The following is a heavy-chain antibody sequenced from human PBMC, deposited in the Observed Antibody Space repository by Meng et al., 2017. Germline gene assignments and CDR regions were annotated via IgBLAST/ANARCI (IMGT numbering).Heavy chain of an antibody. J-gene: IGHJ3*02. Sequence: GESLKISCAASGFTFSSYWMSWVRQAPGKGLEWVANIKQDGSEKYYVDSVKGRFTISRDNAKNSLYLQMNSLRAEDTAVYYCARDRNDVLYYYDSSGYYGSFDIWGQGKMVT. D-gene: IGHD3-22*01. CDR3: ARDRNDVLYYYDSSGYYGSFDI. CDR1: GFTFSSYW. CDR2: IKQDGSEK. V-gene: IGHV3-7*01.